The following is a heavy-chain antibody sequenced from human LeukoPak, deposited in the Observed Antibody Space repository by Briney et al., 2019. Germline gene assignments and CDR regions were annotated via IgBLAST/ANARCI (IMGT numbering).Heavy chain of an antibody. CDR1: GFTFSSYW. J-gene: IGHJ4*02. CDR3: ARVGGYYDSSGYYDY. D-gene: IGHD3-22*01. V-gene: IGHV3-7*01. Sequence: PGGSLRLSCAASGFTFSSYWMSWVRQAPGKGLEGVANIKQDGSEKYYVDSVKGRFTISRDNAKNSLYLQMNSLRAEDTAVYYCARVGGYYDSSGYYDYWGQGTLVTVSS. CDR2: IKQDGSEK.